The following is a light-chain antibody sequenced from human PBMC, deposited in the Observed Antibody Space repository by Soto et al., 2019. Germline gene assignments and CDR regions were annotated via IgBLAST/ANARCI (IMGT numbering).Light chain of an antibody. V-gene: IGKV3-15*01. CDR2: GAS. CDR1: QSVSTN. Sequence: EIVMTQSPATLSVSPGERATLSCRASQSVSTNLAWYQQRPGQAPRLLMDGASTRATGIPARFSGSGSGTEFTLTISSLQSEDFGVYYCQQYNSWPPTFGQGTKLELK. CDR3: QQYNSWPPT. J-gene: IGKJ2*01.